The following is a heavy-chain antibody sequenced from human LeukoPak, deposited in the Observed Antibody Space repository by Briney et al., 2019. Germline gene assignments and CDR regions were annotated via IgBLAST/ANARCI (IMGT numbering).Heavy chain of an antibody. V-gene: IGHV3-7*01. Sequence: GGSLRLSCIGTGFTFRNYRMSWVRQAPGKGLEWVANMKYDGSERNYVDSVRGRFTISRDNVQNSLSLQMNSLRAEDTAVYYCARGQEGHFHYAMDVWGQGTTVTVSS. CDR1: GFTFRNYR. J-gene: IGHJ6*02. CDR3: ARGQEGHFHYAMDV. CDR2: MKYDGSER.